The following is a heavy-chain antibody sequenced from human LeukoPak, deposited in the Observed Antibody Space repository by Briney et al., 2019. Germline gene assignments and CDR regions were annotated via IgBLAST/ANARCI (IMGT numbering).Heavy chain of an antibody. CDR2: IIPIFGTA. CDR1: GGTFSSYA. Sequence: SVKVSCKASGGTFSSYAIGWVRQAPGQGLEWMGGIIPIFGTANYAQKFQGRVTITTDESTSTAYMELSSLRSEDTAVYYCARAPLERYDFWSGYNYYYYYMDVWGKGTTVTVS. J-gene: IGHJ6*03. V-gene: IGHV1-69*05. CDR3: ARAPLERYDFWSGYNYYYYYMDV. D-gene: IGHD3-3*01.